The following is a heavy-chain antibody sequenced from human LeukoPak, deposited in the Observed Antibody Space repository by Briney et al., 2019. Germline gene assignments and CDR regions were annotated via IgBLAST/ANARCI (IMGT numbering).Heavy chain of an antibody. CDR1: GYTFTGYY. Sequence: GASVKVSCKASGYTFTGYYMHWVRQAPGQGLEWMGWMNPNSGGTSYAQKFQGRVTMTSDTSISTAYMELSRLTSDDTAVYYCARERYSGSYYFDSWGQGTLVTVSS. CDR2: MNPNSGGT. V-gene: IGHV1-2*02. D-gene: IGHD1-26*01. CDR3: ARERYSGSYYFDS. J-gene: IGHJ4*02.